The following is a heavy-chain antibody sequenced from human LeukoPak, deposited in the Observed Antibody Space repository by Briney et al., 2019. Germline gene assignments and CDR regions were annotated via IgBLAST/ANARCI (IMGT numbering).Heavy chain of an antibody. V-gene: IGHV3-30*18. CDR1: GXXFXXXG. CDR2: ISYXGSNQ. Sequence: GGSLRLSCAAXGXXFXXXGXXXXXXAXGXXLXXVXXISYXGSNQYYADSVKGRFTISRDKSQNTLYLQMNSLRTEDXAVYYCAKDSDENIGYYFDYWGQGTLVTVSS. J-gene: IGHJ4*02. D-gene: IGHD2/OR15-2a*01. CDR3: AKDSDENIGYYFDY.